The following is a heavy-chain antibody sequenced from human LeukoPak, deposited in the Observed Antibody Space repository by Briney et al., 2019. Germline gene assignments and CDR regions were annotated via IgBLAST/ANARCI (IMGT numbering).Heavy chain of an antibody. J-gene: IGHJ3*02. CDR1: GGSISSSNW. V-gene: IGHV4-4*02. Sequence: SGTPSLTCAVSGGSISSSNWWSWVRQPPGKGLEWIGEIYHSGSTNYNLSLKSRVTISVDTSKNQFSLKLSSVTAADTAVYYCARAGVYSSSWTDAFDIWGQGTMVTVSS. CDR2: IYHSGST. CDR3: ARAGVYSSSWTDAFDI. D-gene: IGHD6-13*01.